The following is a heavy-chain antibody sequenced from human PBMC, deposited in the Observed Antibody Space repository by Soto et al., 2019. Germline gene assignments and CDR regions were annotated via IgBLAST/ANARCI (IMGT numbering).Heavy chain of an antibody. CDR1: GLTFSNYA. J-gene: IGHJ4*02. CDR3: ASNRGLPYYYLDY. CDR2: ISYDGTKK. V-gene: IGHV3-30*04. Sequence: GGSLRLSCAASGLTFSNYAMHWVRQAPGKGLEWVALISYDGTKKYYADSVKGRFTISRDNSKNTLYLQMNSLRADDTAVYYCASNRGLPYYYLDYWGQGTLVTVSS. D-gene: IGHD3-10*01.